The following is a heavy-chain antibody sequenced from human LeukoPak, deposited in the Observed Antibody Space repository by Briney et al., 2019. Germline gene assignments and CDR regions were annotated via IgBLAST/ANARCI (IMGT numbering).Heavy chain of an antibody. CDR3: AKSRSPGFDY. Sequence: GGSLRLSCAASGFTFSSYGMTWVRQAPGKGLEWVSSISGTGGGTYYADSVKGRFTISRDNSKNTLYLQMNSLRAEDTAVYYCAKSRSPGFDYWGQGTLVTVSS. V-gene: IGHV3-23*01. J-gene: IGHJ4*02. D-gene: IGHD1-14*01. CDR2: ISGTGGGT. CDR1: GFTFSSYG.